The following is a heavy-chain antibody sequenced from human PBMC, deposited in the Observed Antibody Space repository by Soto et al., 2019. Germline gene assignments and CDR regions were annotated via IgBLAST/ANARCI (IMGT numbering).Heavy chain of an antibody. CDR2: IDYSGNT. CDR3: ASPLMLSGSYSSDAFHI. V-gene: IGHV4-39*01. D-gene: IGHD1-26*01. J-gene: IGHJ3*02. CDR1: GGSIRSSSYY. Sequence: QLQLQESGPGLVKPSGTLSLTCTVSGGSIRSSSYYWGWIRQPPGKGLEWIGTIDYSGNTYYNPSLKSRVTISVDTSKNQFSLKLNSVTAADTAVFYCASPLMLSGSYSSDAFHIWGQGTMVTVSS.